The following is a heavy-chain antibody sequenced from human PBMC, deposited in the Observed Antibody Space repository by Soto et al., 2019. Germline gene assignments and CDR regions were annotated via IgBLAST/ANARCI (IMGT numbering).Heavy chain of an antibody. J-gene: IGHJ4*02. CDR2: IYYSGST. CDR1: GGSISSSSYY. V-gene: IGHV4-39*01. CDR3: AASLSHYYDFWSGYYTTFDY. D-gene: IGHD3-3*01. Sequence: TSETLSLTCTVSGGSISSSSYYWGWIRRPPGKGLEWIGSIYYSGSTYYNPSLKSRVTISVDTSKNQFSLKLSPVTAADTAVYYCAASLSHYYDFWSGYYTTFDYWGQGTLVTVSS.